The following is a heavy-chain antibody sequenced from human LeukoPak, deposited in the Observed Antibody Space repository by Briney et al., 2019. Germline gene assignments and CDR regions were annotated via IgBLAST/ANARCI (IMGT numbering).Heavy chain of an antibody. CDR2: IYSSGSA. CDR1: GGSISDYY. CDR3: ARDVRYASGWSTPES. D-gene: IGHD6-19*01. J-gene: IGHJ5*02. Sequence: SETLSLTCTVSGGSISDYYWSWIRQPAGKGLEWIGRIYSSGSANYSTSVKNRVSMSIDTSNNLFSLNLTSVTAADTALYFCARDVRYASGWSTPESWGQGTLVTVSS. V-gene: IGHV4-4*07.